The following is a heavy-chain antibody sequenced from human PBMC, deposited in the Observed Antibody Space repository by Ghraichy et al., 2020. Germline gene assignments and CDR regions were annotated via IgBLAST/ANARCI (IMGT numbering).Heavy chain of an antibody. CDR2: IYSGGST. D-gene: IGHD2-2*01. CDR3: ARDRECSSTSCHPPNSIRYYYYMDV. Sequence: GGSLRLSCAASGFTVSSNYMSWVRQAPGKGLEWVSVIYSGGSTYYADSVKGRFTISRDNSKNTLYLQMNSLRAEDTAVYYCARDRECSSTSCHPPNSIRYYYYMDVWGKGTTVTVSS. CDR1: GFTVSSNY. J-gene: IGHJ6*03. V-gene: IGHV3-66*01.